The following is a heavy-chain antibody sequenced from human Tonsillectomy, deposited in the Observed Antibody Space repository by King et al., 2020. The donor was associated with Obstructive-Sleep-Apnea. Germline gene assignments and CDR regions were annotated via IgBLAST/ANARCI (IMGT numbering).Heavy chain of an antibody. Sequence: VQLVESGGGLVQPGRSLRLSCAASGFTFDDYAMHWVRQAPGKGLEWVSGISWDCGSIGYADSAKGRFTISRDNAKNSLYLQMNSLRAEDTALYYCAKDNYYGSGSYRYFDYWGQGTLVTVSS. CDR2: ISWDCGSI. J-gene: IGHJ4*02. D-gene: IGHD3-10*01. V-gene: IGHV3-9*01. CDR3: AKDNYYGSGSYRYFDY. CDR1: GFTFDDYA.